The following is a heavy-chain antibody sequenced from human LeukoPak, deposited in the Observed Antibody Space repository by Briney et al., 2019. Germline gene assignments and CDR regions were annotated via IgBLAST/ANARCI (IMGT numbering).Heavy chain of an antibody. CDR3: ARGSGVQVWSSLGY. V-gene: IGHV3-21*01. J-gene: IGHJ4*02. CDR2: ISSSGSYI. Sequence: GRSLRLSCAASAFTFSSYSMNWVRQAPGKGLEWVSSISSSGSYIYYADSLKGRFTISRDNAKNSLHLQMNSLRAEDTAVYYCARGSGVQVWSSLGYWGQGTLVTVSS. D-gene: IGHD5-18*01. CDR1: AFTFSSYS.